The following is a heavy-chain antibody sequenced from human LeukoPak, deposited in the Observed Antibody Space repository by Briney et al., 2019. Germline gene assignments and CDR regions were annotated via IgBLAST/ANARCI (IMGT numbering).Heavy chain of an antibody. V-gene: IGHV4-34*01. CDR2: INHSGST. CDR3: ARDQHYYGSGSYWPYYYYGMDV. J-gene: IGHJ6*02. Sequence: GSLRLSCAASGFTFSTYAMSWIRQPPGKGLEWIGEINHSGSTNYNPSLKSRVTISVDTSKNQFSLKLSSVTAADTAVYYCARDQHYYGSGSYWPYYYYGMDVWGQGTTVTVSS. CDR1: GFTFSTYA. D-gene: IGHD3-10*01.